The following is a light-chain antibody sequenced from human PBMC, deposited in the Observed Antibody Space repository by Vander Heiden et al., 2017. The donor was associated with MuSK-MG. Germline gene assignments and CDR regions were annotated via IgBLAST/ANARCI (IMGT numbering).Light chain of an antibody. V-gene: IGKV1-39*01. CDR2: AAS. CDR3: QQNYTTPRIS. Sequence: DIQMTQSPSSLSASVGDRVTIPCRASQSISRSLNWYQQTPGRAPKLLIYAASSLQSGGPPRFSGSGSGTDFTLTISGRQPEDFATYYCQQNYTTPRISFGQGTRLEIK. J-gene: IGKJ5*01. CDR1: QSISRS.